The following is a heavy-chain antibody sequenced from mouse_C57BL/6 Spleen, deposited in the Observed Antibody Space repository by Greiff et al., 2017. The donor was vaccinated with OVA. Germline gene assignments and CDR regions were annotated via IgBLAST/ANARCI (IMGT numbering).Heavy chain of an antibody. J-gene: IGHJ1*03. Sequence: EVQLQQSGGGLVKPGGSLKLSCAASGFTFSSYAMSWVRQTPEKRLEWVATISDGGSYTYYPDNVKGRFTISRDNAKNNLYLQMSHLKSEDTAMYYCAREDGNSWYFDVWGTGTTVTVSS. V-gene: IGHV5-4*01. CDR3: AREDGNSWYFDV. CDR2: ISDGGSYT. CDR1: GFTFSSYA. D-gene: IGHD2-1*01.